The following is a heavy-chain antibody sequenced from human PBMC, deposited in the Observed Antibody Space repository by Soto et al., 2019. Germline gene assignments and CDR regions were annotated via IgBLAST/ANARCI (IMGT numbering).Heavy chain of an antibody. CDR2: ISSSSSTI. CDR1: GFTFSSYS. Sequence: PGGSLRLSCAASGFTFSSYSMNWVRQAQGKGLEWVSYISSSSSTIYYADSVKGRFTISRDNAKNSLYLQMNSLRDEDTAVYYCASAVGRSVDDYGDFPEVGYGMDVWGQGTTVTVSS. D-gene: IGHD4-17*01. J-gene: IGHJ6*02. CDR3: ASAVGRSVDDYGDFPEVGYGMDV. V-gene: IGHV3-48*02.